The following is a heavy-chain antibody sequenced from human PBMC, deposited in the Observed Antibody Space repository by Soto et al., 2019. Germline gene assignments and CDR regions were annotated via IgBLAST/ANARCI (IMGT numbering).Heavy chain of an antibody. CDR3: AKADDYFGAGGPTVYNCGLEV. J-gene: IGHJ6*02. D-gene: IGHD3-10*01. CDR1: GFTFRYYV. CDR2: ISGAGGKT. V-gene: IGHV3-23*01. Sequence: GESLILSCAASGFTFRYYVLHWIRQAPGKGLEWVSAISGAGGKTYYADAVKGRFTISRDNSRSTLYLQMDSLRAEDTAMYYCAKADDYFGAGGPTVYNCGLEVWGQGTTVTVAS.